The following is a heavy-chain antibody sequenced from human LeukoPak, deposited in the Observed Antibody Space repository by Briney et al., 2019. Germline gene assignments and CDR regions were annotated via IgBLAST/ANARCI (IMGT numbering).Heavy chain of an antibody. CDR3: ARGPVVAATAIFDY. Sequence: PGGSLRLSCAASGFTFSSYAMHWVRQAPGKGLEWVAVISYDGSNKYYADSVKGRFTISRDNSKNTLYLQMNSLRAEDTAVYYCARGPVVAATAIFDYWGQGTLVTVSS. CDR1: GFTFSSYA. CDR2: ISYDGSNK. D-gene: IGHD2-15*01. J-gene: IGHJ4*02. V-gene: IGHV3-30*04.